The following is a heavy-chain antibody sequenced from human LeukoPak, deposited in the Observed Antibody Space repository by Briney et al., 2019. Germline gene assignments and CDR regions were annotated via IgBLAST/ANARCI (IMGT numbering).Heavy chain of an antibody. CDR1: GGSFSGYY. D-gene: IGHD6-6*01. Sequence: PSETLSLTCAVYGGSFSGYYWSWIRQPPGKGLEWIGEINHSGSTNYNPSLKSRVTISVDKSKNQFSLKLSSVTAADTAVYYCARELSYSSSSRGWFDPWGQGTLVTVSS. CDR3: ARELSYSSSSRGWFDP. J-gene: IGHJ5*02. V-gene: IGHV4-34*01. CDR2: INHSGST.